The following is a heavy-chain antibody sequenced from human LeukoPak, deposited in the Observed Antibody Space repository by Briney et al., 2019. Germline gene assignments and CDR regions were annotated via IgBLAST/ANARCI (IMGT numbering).Heavy chain of an antibody. Sequence: GGSLRLSCAASGFTFSSYAMSWVRQAPGKGLEWVSAISGSGGSTYYADSVKGRFTIYRDNSKNTLYLQMNSLRAEDTAVYYCAKVGYDFWSGYYNLDYWGQGTLVTVSS. V-gene: IGHV3-23*01. D-gene: IGHD3-3*01. CDR3: AKVGYDFWSGYYNLDY. J-gene: IGHJ4*02. CDR2: ISGSGGST. CDR1: GFTFSSYA.